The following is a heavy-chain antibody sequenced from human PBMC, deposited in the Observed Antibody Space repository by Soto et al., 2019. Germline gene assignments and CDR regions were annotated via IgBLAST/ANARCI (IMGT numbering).Heavy chain of an antibody. J-gene: IGHJ6*02. CDR1: GFSLNTAGLG. V-gene: IGHV2-5*02. CDR3: APSRCGGDCLRSYSPHHCDGLYV. D-gene: IGHD2-21*02. Sequence: QITLKESGPTLGKPPQHLTLTCTFSGFSLNTAGLGVGWIRQPPGKALEWLALIYWEGDTRYSPSLKSRRSITKDTSNNRVVHTMPIMDPVDTVTDYGAPSRCGGDCLRSYSPHHCDGLYVWGQGTTVTLSS. CDR2: IYWEGDT.